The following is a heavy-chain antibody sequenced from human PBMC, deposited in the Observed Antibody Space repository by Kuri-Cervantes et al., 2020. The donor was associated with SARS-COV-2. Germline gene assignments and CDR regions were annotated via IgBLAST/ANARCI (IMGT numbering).Heavy chain of an antibody. CDR1: GASINNYY. D-gene: IGHD1-26*01. CDR2: IHHSGSS. J-gene: IGHJ4*02. V-gene: IGHV4-59*01. Sequence: GSLRLSCTVFGASINNYYWSWIRQPPGKGLEWIAYIHHSGSSNYNSSLKSRVTMSVDTSKSQLSLKLNSVTAADTAVYYCTRVGAVGTDYYFDQWGQGTLVTVSS. CDR3: TRVGAVGTDYYFDQ.